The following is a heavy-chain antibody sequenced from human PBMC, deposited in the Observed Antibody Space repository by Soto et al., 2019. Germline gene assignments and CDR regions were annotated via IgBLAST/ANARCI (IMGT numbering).Heavy chain of an antibody. Sequence: LSLSCAASGFTFSSYGMHWVRQAPGKGLEWVAVIWYDGSNKYYADSVKGRFTISRDNSKNTLYLQMNSLRAEDTAVYYCARGGSRGYSYGSNWYFDLWGRGTLVTVSS. V-gene: IGHV3-33*01. D-gene: IGHD5-18*01. CDR3: ARGGSRGYSYGSNWYFDL. CDR1: GFTFSSYG. J-gene: IGHJ2*01. CDR2: IWYDGSNK.